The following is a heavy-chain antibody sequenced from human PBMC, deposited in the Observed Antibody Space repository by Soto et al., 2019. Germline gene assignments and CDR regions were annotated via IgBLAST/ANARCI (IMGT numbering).Heavy chain of an antibody. CDR3: ARNHLAAAAHFDY. Sequence: SVKVSCKASGCPFTSYYMHWGRRAPGQGLEWMGIINPSGGSTSYAQKFQGRVTMTRDTSTSTVYMELSSLRSEDTAVYYCARNHLAAAAHFDYSGQGTLVTVS. CDR1: GCPFTSYY. CDR2: INPSGGST. J-gene: IGHJ4*02. D-gene: IGHD6-13*01. V-gene: IGHV1-46*01.